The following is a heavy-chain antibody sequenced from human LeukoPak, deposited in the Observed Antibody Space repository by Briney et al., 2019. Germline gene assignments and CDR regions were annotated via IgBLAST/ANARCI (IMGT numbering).Heavy chain of an antibody. V-gene: IGHV3-30*03. J-gene: IGHJ4*02. CDR1: GFTFSSYG. CDR2: ISYDGSNK. Sequence: AGGSLRLSCAASGFTFSSYGMHWVRQAPGRGLEWVAVISYDGSNKYYADSVKGRFTISRDNSKNTLYLQMNSLRAEDTAVHYCAILEGGYWGQGTLVTVSS. D-gene: IGHD3-16*01. CDR3: AILEGGY.